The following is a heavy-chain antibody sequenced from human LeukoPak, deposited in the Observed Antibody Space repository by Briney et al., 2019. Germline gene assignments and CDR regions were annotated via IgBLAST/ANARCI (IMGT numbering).Heavy chain of an antibody. CDR3: ATRGGANTLNY. Sequence: ASVKVSCKASGYTFTSYYMHWVRQAPGQGLEWMGRINPSSGVTTYVQKFQGRVTMTRDTSISTAYMELSRLRSDDTAVYYCATRGGANTLNYWGQGTLVTVSS. D-gene: IGHD4/OR15-4a*01. J-gene: IGHJ4*02. CDR2: INPSSGVT. V-gene: IGHV1-2*06. CDR1: GYTFTSYY.